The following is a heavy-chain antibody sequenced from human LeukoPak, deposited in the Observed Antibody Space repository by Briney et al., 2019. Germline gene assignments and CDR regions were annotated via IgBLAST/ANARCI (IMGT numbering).Heavy chain of an antibody. Sequence: SETLSLTCTLSGGSITSSAFYWTWVRQSPGKGLQWITTLYHSGTTYYNPSLKSRVTTSVDASKNQFSLKLRSVTAADTAVYYCARLAVADSGADYWGQGTLATVSS. V-gene: IGHV4-39*01. J-gene: IGHJ4*02. D-gene: IGHD6-19*01. CDR2: LYHSGTT. CDR3: ARLAVADSGADY. CDR1: GGSITSSAFY.